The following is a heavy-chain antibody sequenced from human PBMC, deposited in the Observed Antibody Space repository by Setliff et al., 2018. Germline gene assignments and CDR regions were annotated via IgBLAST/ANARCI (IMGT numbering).Heavy chain of an antibody. Sequence: ASVKVSCKASGYIFTYYAIHWVRQAPGQRLEWMGWINAGNGNTKYSQKFQGRVTITADESTSTAYMELSSLRSEDTAVYYCAREDGTYYNFWSGYSTTPYYGMDVWGQGTTVTVS. D-gene: IGHD3-3*01. CDR2: INAGNGNT. CDR1: GYIFTYYA. J-gene: IGHJ6*02. V-gene: IGHV1-3*01. CDR3: AREDGTYYNFWSGYSTTPYYGMDV.